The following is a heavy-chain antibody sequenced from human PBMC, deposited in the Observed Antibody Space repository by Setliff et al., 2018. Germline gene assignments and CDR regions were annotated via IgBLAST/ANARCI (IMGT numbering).Heavy chain of an antibody. J-gene: IGHJ5*02. Sequence: AAEKVSCKTSGYGFTSHYFHWLRQAPGHGLEWMGIVNPSCGKTTLSQKFQGRVSITADASAATVYMELHSLASDDTAIAYCVRAPWGDDYDILYTWFDPWGQGSLVTVSS. CDR3: VRAPWGDDYDILYTWFDP. D-gene: IGHD3-22*01. V-gene: IGHV1-46*01. CDR1: GYGFTSHY. CDR2: VNPSCGKT.